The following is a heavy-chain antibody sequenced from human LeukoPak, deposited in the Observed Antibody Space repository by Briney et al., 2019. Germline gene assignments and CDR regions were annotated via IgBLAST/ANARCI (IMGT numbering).Heavy chain of an antibody. CDR2: ISAYNGNT. CDR3: ARDAFSSGPESN. CDR1: GYTFTSYG. J-gene: IGHJ4*02. Sequence: ASVKVSCKASGYTFTSYGISWVRQAPGQGLEWMGWISAYNGNTNYAQKLQGRVTMTTDTSTSTAHMELRSLRSDDTAVYYCARDAFSSGPESNWGQGTLVTVSS. V-gene: IGHV1-18*01.